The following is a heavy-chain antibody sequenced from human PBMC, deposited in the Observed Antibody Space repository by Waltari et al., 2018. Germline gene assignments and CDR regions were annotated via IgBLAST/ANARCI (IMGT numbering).Heavy chain of an antibody. CDR3: AGSTYYYDSSGRPDAFDI. D-gene: IGHD3-22*01. J-gene: IGHJ3*02. Sequence: QVQLVQSGAEVKKPGSSVKVSCKASGGTFSSYAISWVRQAPGQGLEWMGRIIPIFGTANYAQKFQGRVTITADKSTSTAYMELSSLRSEDTAVYYCAGSTYYYDSSGRPDAFDIWGQGTMVTVSS. CDR1: GGTFSSYA. V-gene: IGHV1-69*08. CDR2: IIPIFGTA.